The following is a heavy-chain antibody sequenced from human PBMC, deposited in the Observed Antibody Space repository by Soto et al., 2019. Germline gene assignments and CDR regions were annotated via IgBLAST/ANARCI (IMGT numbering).Heavy chain of an antibody. Sequence: QVQLQESGPGLVKPSQTLSLTCTVSGGSISSGGYYWYWIRQHPGKGLEWIGYIYYSGTTYYNPFLKSRVTISVDTSKTQFSLKLSSVTAADTAVYYCAASCVACGGFNYYGMDVWGQGTTVTVSS. CDR3: AASCVACGGFNYYGMDV. CDR1: GGSISSGGYY. V-gene: IGHV4-31*03. CDR2: IYYSGTT. J-gene: IGHJ6*02. D-gene: IGHD2-21*01.